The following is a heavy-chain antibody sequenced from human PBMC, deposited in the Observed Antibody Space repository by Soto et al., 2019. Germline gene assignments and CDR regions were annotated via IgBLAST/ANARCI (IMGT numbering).Heavy chain of an antibody. Sequence: LRLSCAASEFTFRSYWMHWVRQSPGKGLVWVSRISGDGSGTNYADSVKGRFTISRDNAKNTVYLQIDSLRAEDTAVYYCARSLPGTYGAFDLWGQGTMVTVPS. CDR1: EFTFRSYW. D-gene: IGHD1-7*01. V-gene: IGHV3-74*01. CDR2: ISGDGSGT. J-gene: IGHJ3*01. CDR3: ARSLPGTYGAFDL.